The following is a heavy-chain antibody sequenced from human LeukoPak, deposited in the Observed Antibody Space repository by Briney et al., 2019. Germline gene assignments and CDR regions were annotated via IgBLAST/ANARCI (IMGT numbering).Heavy chain of an antibody. D-gene: IGHD3-22*01. J-gene: IGHJ4*02. Sequence: GGSLRLSCAASGFTVSSNYMSWVRQAPGKGLEWVSVIYSGGSTYYADSVKGRFTISRDNSKNTLYLQMNSLRAEDTAVYYCARDYYDSSGRNDYWGQGTLVTVSS. V-gene: IGHV3-66*01. CDR2: IYSGGST. CDR1: GFTVSSNY. CDR3: ARDYYDSSGRNDY.